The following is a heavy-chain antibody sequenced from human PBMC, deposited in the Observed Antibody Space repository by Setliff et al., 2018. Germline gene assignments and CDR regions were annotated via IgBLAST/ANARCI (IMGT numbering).Heavy chain of an antibody. V-gene: IGHV4-38-2*02. CDR2: IYHSGST. J-gene: IGHJ4*02. Sequence: SETLSLTCTVSGYSISSGYYWGWIRQPPGKGLEWIGSIYHSGSTYYNPSLKSRVTISVDTSKNQFSLKLSSVTAADTAVYYCARDAKYSGSYYWGQGTLVTVSS. CDR1: GYSISSGYY. CDR3: ARDAKYSGSYY. D-gene: IGHD1-26*01.